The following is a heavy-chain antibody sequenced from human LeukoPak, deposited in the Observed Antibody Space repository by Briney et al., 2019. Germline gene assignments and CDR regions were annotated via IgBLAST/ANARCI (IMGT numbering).Heavy chain of an antibody. D-gene: IGHD3-22*01. J-gene: IGHJ3*02. CDR2: FYPEDGET. Sequence: ASVKVSCTVSGYTLTELSMHCVRQAPGKGLEWMGGFYPEDGETIYAQKFQGRVTMTQDTSTDTAYMELSRLRSEDTAVYYCATDPPLGYNDSSGRFGVFDIWGQGTMVTVSS. V-gene: IGHV1-24*01. CDR1: GYTLTELS. CDR3: ATDPPLGYNDSSGRFGVFDI.